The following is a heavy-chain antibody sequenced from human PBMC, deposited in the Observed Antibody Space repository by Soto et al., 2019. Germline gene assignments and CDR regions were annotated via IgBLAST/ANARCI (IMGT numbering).Heavy chain of an antibody. D-gene: IGHD3-16*01. V-gene: IGHV3-33*01. J-gene: IGHJ5*02. CDR2: IWYDGSNK. CDR3: ARWGEATGFDT. Sequence: QVHLVESGGGVVQPGRSLRLSCAASGFTFSSHGMHWVRQAPGKGLEWVAVIWYDGSNKYYADSVKGRFTISRDNSKNTVYLQMNSLRAEDTAVYHCARWGEATGFDTWGQGTLVTVSS. CDR1: GFTFSSHG.